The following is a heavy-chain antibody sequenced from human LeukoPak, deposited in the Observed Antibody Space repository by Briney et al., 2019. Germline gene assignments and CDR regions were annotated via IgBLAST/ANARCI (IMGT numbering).Heavy chain of an antibody. Sequence: GGSLRLSCAASGFTLSSYWMHWVRQAPGKGLVWVSRINSDGSTTSYADSVKGRFTISRDNAKNTLYLQMNSLRAKDTAVYYCVRDTGMIADHWGQGTLVTVSS. CDR3: VRDTGMIADH. D-gene: IGHD3-22*01. CDR1: GFTLSSYW. V-gene: IGHV3-74*01. J-gene: IGHJ5*02. CDR2: INSDGSTT.